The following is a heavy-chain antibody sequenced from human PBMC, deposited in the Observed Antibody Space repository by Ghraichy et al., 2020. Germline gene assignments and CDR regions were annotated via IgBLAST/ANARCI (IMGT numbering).Heavy chain of an antibody. CDR2: ISGRGDKT. CDR3: AKVYDNVGFYEMDV. V-gene: IGHV3-23*01. CDR1: GFTFNSYA. J-gene: IGHJ6*02. D-gene: IGHD3-22*01. Sequence: GGSLRLSCAASGFTFNSYAMSWVRQAPGKGLEWVSAISGRGDKTFYADSVKGRFTISRDNSKNTLFLQMNSLRAEDMAVYYCAKVYDNVGFYEMDVWGQGTMVTVSS.